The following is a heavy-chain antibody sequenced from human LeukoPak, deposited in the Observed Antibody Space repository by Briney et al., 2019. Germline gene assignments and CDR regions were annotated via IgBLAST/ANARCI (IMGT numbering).Heavy chain of an antibody. D-gene: IGHD6-13*01. CDR2: ISWNSGSI. CDR3: VLGSPLDY. Sequence: GGSLRLSCAASGFTFDDYAMHWVRQAPGKGLEWVSGISWNSGSIGYADSVKGRFTISRDNAKNSLYLQMNSLRAEDTALYYCVLGSPLDYWGQGTLVTVSS. J-gene: IGHJ4*02. CDR1: GFTFDDYA. V-gene: IGHV3-9*01.